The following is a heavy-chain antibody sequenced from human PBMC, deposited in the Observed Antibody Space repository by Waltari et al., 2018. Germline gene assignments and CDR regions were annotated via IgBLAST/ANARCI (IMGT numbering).Heavy chain of an antibody. Sequence: QVQLQESGPGLVKPSQTLSLTCTVSGGSISSGTYYWNWIRQPAGKGLEWVGRVYTSGSTTYNPSLKRRVTISVDTCKNQCSLKLSSVTAADTAVYYCARDSKMKGEWLRLHHWGQGTLVTVSS. CDR3: ARDSKMKGEWLRLHH. V-gene: IGHV4-61*02. CDR1: GGSISSGTYY. D-gene: IGHD3-3*01. CDR2: VYTSGST. J-gene: IGHJ5*02.